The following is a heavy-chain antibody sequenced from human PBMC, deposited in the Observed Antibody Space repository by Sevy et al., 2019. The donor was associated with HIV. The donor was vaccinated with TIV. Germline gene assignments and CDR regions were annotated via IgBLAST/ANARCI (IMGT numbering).Heavy chain of an antibody. V-gene: IGHV3-7*01. CDR1: GFTFSSYW. J-gene: IGHJ6*02. CDR2: IKQDGSEK. CDR3: ARGAARGTATVRFYYYGMDV. Sequence: GGSLRLSCAASGFTFSSYWITWVRQAPGKGLEWVANIKQDGSEKYYVDSVKGRFTISRDNAKKSLYLKRNSLRAEDTAVYYCARGAARGTATVRFYYYGMDVWGQGTTVTVSS. D-gene: IGHD5-18*01.